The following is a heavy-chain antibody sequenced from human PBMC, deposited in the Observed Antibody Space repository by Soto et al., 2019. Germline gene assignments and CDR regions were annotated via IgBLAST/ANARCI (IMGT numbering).Heavy chain of an antibody. CDR3: ARSVVPATNWFDP. V-gene: IGHV3-30*03. Sequence: PGGSLRLSCAASGFTFSNYALHWVRQAPGKGPERVAVISNDGSSQYYVDSVQGRFTISRDNSKDTLYLQMTSLRVEDTAVYFCARSVVPATNWFDPWGQGTLVTVSS. J-gene: IGHJ5*02. CDR2: ISNDGSSQ. D-gene: IGHD2-2*01. CDR1: GFTFSNYA.